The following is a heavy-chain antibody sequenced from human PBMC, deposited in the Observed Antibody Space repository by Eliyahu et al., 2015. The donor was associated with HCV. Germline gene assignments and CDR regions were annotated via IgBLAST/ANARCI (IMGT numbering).Heavy chain of an antibody. CDR2: INPRSGAT. Sequence: QVQLVQSGAEVKKPGASVKVSCKASGYIFTDDHVHWVRQAPGQGVEWMGLINPRSGATSYAQKFQGRVTMTTDTSITTAYMELSRLRSDDTAIYYCARHNSGFQFDSWGQGTLVTVSS. CDR3: ARHNSGFQFDS. CDR1: GYIFTDDH. D-gene: IGHD3-10*01. J-gene: IGHJ4*02. V-gene: IGHV1-2*02.